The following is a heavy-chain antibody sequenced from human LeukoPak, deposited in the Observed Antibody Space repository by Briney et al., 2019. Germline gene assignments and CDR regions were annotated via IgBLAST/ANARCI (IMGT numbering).Heavy chain of an antibody. Sequence: GGSLRLSWAASGXTFSSYWVHWVRQSPGKGLVWVSGINSDGSSTTYADSVKGRFTISRDNAKNTVYLQMNSLRAEDTAVYHCATSRTFDYWGQGTLVTVSS. CDR1: GXTFSSYW. CDR3: ATSRTFDY. J-gene: IGHJ4*02. CDR2: INSDGSST. V-gene: IGHV3-74*01.